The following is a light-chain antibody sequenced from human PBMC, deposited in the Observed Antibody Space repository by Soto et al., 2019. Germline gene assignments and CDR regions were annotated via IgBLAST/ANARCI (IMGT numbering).Light chain of an antibody. V-gene: IGLV2-14*01. CDR2: DVS. CDR3: SSYTSSRGV. J-gene: IGLJ1*01. Sequence: SVPTRPASVSGSPAQSITIPRTGNSGDVGGYNYVSWYQQHPGKAPKLMIYDVSNRPSGVSNRFSGSKSGNTASLTISWLQAEDAADYYCSSYTSSRGVFRTGTKVTVL. CDR1: SGDVGGYNY.